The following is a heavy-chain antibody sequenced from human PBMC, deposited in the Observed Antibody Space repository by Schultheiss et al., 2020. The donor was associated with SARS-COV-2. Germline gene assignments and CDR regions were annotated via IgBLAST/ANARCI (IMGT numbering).Heavy chain of an antibody. Sequence: GGSLRLSCAASGFTFSDYGLHWVRQAPGKGPEYVCGFGSNGASTYYADSVKGRFTISRDNAKNTLYLQMNSLRAEDTAVYYCVSGWYSSSWHRAEYFQHWGQGTLVTVSS. CDR3: VSGWYSSSWHRAEYFQH. CDR2: FGSNGAST. D-gene: IGHD6-13*01. J-gene: IGHJ1*01. V-gene: IGHV3-64*04. CDR1: GFTFSDYG.